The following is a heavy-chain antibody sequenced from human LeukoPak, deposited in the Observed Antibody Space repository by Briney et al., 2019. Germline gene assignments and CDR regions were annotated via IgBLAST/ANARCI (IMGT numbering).Heavy chain of an antibody. CDR2: INPNSGGT. D-gene: IGHD3-3*01. V-gene: IGHV1-2*02. Sequence: GASVKVSCKASGYTFTGYYMHWVRQAPGQGLEWMGWINPNSGGTNYAQKFQGGVTMTRGTSISTAYMELSRLRSDDTAVYYCAISTYYDFWSGSRGDYFDYWGQGTLVTVSS. J-gene: IGHJ4*02. CDR1: GYTFTGYY. CDR3: AISTYYDFWSGSRGDYFDY.